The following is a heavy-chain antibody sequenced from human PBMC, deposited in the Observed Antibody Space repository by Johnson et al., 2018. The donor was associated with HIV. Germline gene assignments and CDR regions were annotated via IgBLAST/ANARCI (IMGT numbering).Heavy chain of an antibody. J-gene: IGHJ3*01. Sequence: VQLVESGGGVVQPGRSLSLSCAASGFTFSYYAMHWVRQAPGQGLEWVALISFDGSNKYYADSVKGRFTISRDNSKNTVYLQMSSLRAEYTAVYYCANLQSSDFPYAFDVWGQGTMVTVSS. D-gene: IGHD4-11*01. CDR3: ANLQSSDFPYAFDV. CDR1: GFTFSYYA. V-gene: IGHV3-30*04. CDR2: ISFDGSNK.